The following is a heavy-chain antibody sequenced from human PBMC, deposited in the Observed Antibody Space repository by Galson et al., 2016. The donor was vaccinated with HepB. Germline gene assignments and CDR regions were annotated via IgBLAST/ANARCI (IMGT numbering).Heavy chain of an antibody. CDR2: ISWNSDRI. D-gene: IGHD3-22*01. V-gene: IGHV3-9*01. J-gene: IGHJ3*02. CDR1: GLTFDDYA. Sequence: SLRLSCAASGLTFDDYAMHWVRQAPGKGLEWVSGISWNSDRIGYADSVKGRFTISRDNSKNTLYLQMNSLRAEDTAVYYCAKDWVVITIHAFDIWGQGTMVTVSS. CDR3: AKDWVVITIHAFDI.